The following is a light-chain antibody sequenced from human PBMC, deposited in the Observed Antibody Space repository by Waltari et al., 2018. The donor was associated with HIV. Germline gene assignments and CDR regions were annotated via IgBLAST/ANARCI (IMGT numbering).Light chain of an antibody. Sequence: QSALTQPASVSGSPGQSITISCTGTSSDVGNYNLVSWYQQYPGKAPKLMIYEAVKRPSGVPNPISPSKSGHPAARTISGLQAEDEADYYCCSYGGSSTWVFGGGTKLTVL. CDR2: EAV. CDR1: SSDVGNYNL. V-gene: IGLV2-23*01. J-gene: IGLJ3*02. CDR3: CSYGGSSTWV.